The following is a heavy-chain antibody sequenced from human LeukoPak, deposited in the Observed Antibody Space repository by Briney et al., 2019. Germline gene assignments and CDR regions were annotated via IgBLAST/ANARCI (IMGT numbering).Heavy chain of an antibody. D-gene: IGHD4-17*01. CDR1: GYSISSGYY. J-gene: IGHJ3*02. CDR3: ARGDYGQLSRVFAFDI. CDR2: IYHSGST. V-gene: IGHV4-38-2*02. Sequence: SETLSLTCTVSGYSISSGYYWGWIRQPPGKGLEWIGSIYHSGSTYYNPSLKSRVTISVDTSKNQFSLKLSSVTAADTAVYYCARGDYGQLSRVFAFDIWGQGTMVTVSS.